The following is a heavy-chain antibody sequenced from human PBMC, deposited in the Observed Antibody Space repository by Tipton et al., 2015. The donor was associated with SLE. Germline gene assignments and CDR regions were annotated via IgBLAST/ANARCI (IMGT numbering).Heavy chain of an antibody. CDR3: ARDFWSGPSIEYLQR. CDR2: IWYDGSNI. Sequence: LSLTCAASGFTFTTYGLHWVRQAPGKGLEWVAVIWYDGSNINYADSVKGRFTISRDNSKKTLYLQMDRLRAEDTAVYYCARDFWSGPSIEYLQRWGQGTLVIVSS. D-gene: IGHD3-3*01. V-gene: IGHV3-33*01. J-gene: IGHJ1*01. CDR1: GFTFTTYG.